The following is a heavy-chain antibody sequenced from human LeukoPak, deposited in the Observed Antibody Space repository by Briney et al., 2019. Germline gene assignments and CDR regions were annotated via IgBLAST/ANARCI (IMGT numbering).Heavy chain of an antibody. CDR1: GFTFSSYG. V-gene: IGHV3-33*06. J-gene: IGHJ4*02. Sequence: PGGSLKFSGAASGFTFSSYGRHWVRQAPGKGLEWVAVIWYDGSNKYYADSVKGRFTISRDNSKSTLYLQMNSLRAEDTAVYYCAKEKGGYYFDYWGQGTLVTVSS. D-gene: IGHD5-12*01. CDR3: AKEKGGYYFDY. CDR2: IWYDGSNK.